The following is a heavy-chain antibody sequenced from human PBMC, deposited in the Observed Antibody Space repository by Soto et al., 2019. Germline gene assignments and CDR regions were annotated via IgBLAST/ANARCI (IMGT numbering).Heavy chain of an antibody. D-gene: IGHD4-17*01. J-gene: IGHJ2*01. Sequence: EEQLLESGGGLVQPGGSLRLSCAASGFTFINYAMNWVRQAPGKGLEWVSGTSGGGDVAFYADSVKGRFTISRDNNKNTLDLHMNSLRVEDTALYYCVKKSIGTVHNPVYWHFDLWGRGILVTVSS. CDR2: TSGGGDVA. CDR1: GFTFINYA. V-gene: IGHV3-23*01. CDR3: VKKSIGTVHNPVYWHFDL.